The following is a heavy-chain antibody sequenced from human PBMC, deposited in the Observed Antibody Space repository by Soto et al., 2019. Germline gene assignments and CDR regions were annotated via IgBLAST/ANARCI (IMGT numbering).Heavy chain of an antibody. V-gene: IGHV3-21*01. CDR2: ISSSSSYI. CDR3: ARVIRTHDYYYYGMDV. CDR1: GFTFSSYI. J-gene: IGHJ6*02. Sequence: GGSLRLSCAASGFTFSSYIMNWVRQAPGKGLEWVSSISSSSSYIYYADSVKGRFTISRDNAKNSLYLQMNSLRAEDTAVYYCARVIRTHDYYYYGMDVWGQGTTVTVSS.